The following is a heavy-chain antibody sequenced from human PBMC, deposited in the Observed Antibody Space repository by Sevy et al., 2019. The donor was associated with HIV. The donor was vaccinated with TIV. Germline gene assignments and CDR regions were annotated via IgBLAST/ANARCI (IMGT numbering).Heavy chain of an antibody. CDR3: ASSLYYYDSSGYPLYDAFDI. CDR1: GGSISSSSYY. J-gene: IGHJ3*02. CDR2: IYYSGST. D-gene: IGHD3-22*01. V-gene: IGHV4-39*01. Sequence: SETLSLTCTVSGGSISSSSYYWGWIRQPPGKGLEWIGSIYYSGSTYYNPSLKSRVTISVDTSKNQFSLKLSSVTAADTAVYYCASSLYYYDSSGYPLYDAFDIWGQGTMVTVSS.